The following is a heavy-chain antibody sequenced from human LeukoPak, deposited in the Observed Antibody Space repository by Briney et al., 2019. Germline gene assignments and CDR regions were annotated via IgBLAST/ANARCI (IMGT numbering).Heavy chain of an antibody. J-gene: IGHJ6*03. CDR3: ARAAYYYYYYMDV. Sequence: SETLSLTCAVYGGSFSGYYWSWIRQPPGKGLEWIGEINHSGSANYNPSLKSRVTISVDTSKNQFSLKLSSVTAADTAVYYCARAAYYYYYYMDVWGKGTTVTVSS. CDR1: GGSFSGYY. CDR2: INHSGSA. D-gene: IGHD6-25*01. V-gene: IGHV4-34*01.